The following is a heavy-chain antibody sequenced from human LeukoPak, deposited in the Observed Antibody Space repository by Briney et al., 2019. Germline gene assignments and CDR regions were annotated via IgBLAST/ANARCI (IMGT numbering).Heavy chain of an antibody. CDR1: GGSFSGYY. D-gene: IGHD3-3*01. CDR2: FNHSGST. V-gene: IGHV4-34*01. Sequence: SETLSLTCAVYGGSFSGYYWSWIRQPPGKGLEWIGEFNHSGSTNYNPSLKSRVTISVDTSKNQFSLKLSSVTAADTAVYYCARLRLKYYDFWSGYSQGAFDIWGQGTMVTVSS. CDR3: ARLRLKYYDFWSGYSQGAFDI. J-gene: IGHJ3*02.